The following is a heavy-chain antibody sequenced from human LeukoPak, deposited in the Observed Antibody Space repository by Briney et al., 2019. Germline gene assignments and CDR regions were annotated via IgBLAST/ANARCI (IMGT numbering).Heavy chain of an antibody. CDR2: IKEDGSET. CDR3: ARGCCLLEY. J-gene: IGHJ4*02. Sequence: GGSLRLSCTASGFTFSRFWMSWVRQGPGKGLEWVANIKEDGSETYYVDSVKGRFTISRDNAKNSLYLQVNSLRAEDTAIYYCARGCCLLEYWGQGTLVTVSS. D-gene: IGHD5/OR15-5a*01. V-gene: IGHV3-7*05. CDR1: GFTFSRFW.